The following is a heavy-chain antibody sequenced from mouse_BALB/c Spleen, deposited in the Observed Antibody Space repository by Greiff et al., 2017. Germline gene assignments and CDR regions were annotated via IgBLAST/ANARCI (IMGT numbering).Heavy chain of an antibody. V-gene: IGHV5-12-2*01. J-gene: IGHJ3*01. CDR1: GFTFSSYT. Sequence: EVMLVESGGGLVQPGGSLKLSCAASGFTFSSYTMSWVRQTPEKRLEWVAYISNGGGSTYYPDTVKGRFTISRDNAKNTLYLQMSSLKSEDTAMYYCARHEDYYGSSLAWFAYWGQGTLVTVSA. CDR3: ARHEDYYGSSLAWFAY. D-gene: IGHD1-1*01. CDR2: ISNGGGST.